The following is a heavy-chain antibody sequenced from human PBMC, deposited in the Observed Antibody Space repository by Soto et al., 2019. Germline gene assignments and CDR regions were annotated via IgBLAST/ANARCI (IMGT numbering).Heavy chain of an antibody. CDR3: ATGTYYYDSSGYYEI. Sequence: QVQLVESGGGVVQPGRSLRLSCAASGFTFSSYAMHWVRQAPGKGLEWVAVIWYDGSNKYYAESVKGRITVAKDNSKNTLYLQMNSLRAEDTAMYYCATGTYYYDSSGYYEIWGQGTMVTVSS. CDR2: IWYDGSNK. V-gene: IGHV3-33*01. CDR1: GFTFSSYA. D-gene: IGHD3-22*01. J-gene: IGHJ3*02.